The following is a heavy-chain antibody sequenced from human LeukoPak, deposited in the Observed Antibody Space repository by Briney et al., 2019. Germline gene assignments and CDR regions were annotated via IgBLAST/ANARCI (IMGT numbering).Heavy chain of an antibody. CDR3: AKDPAYYDILIDYYYYGMDV. D-gene: IGHD3-9*01. CDR1: GFTFSSYS. J-gene: IGHJ6*02. CDR2: ISGGGGST. V-gene: IGHV3-23*01. Sequence: GGSLRLSCAASGFTFSSYSMTWVRQAPGKGLEWVSAISGGGGSTYYADSVKGRFTISRDNSKNTLYLQMNSLRAEDTAVYYCAKDPAYYDILIDYYYYGMDVWGQGTTVTVS.